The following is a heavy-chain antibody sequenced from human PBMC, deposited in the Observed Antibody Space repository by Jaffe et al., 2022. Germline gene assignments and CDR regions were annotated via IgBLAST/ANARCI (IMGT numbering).Heavy chain of an antibody. J-gene: IGHJ3*02. Sequence: EVQLVESGGGLVQPGRSLRLSCAASGFTFDDYAMHWVRQAPGKGLEWVSGISWNSGSIGYADSVKGRFTISRDNAKNSLYLQMNSLRAEDTALYYCAKARSGWYENDAFDIWGQGTMVTVSS. CDR3: AKARSGWYENDAFDI. D-gene: IGHD6-19*01. CDR2: ISWNSGSI. V-gene: IGHV3-9*01. CDR1: GFTFDDYA.